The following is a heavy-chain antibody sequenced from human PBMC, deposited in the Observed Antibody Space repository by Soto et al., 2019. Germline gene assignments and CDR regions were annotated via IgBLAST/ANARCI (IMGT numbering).Heavy chain of an antibody. J-gene: IGHJ6*04. V-gene: IGHV1-18*01. CDR1: VISDG. CDR3: ARRGPQYMDV. D-gene: IGHD3-10*01. Sequence: QDQLVQSGAEVKKPGASVKVSCKASVISDGVSWLRQAPGQGLEWLGWIYVNDGNTHYAQKFQGRLTMTADTSTSTAYVELRSLRSDDTAVYYCARRGPQYMDVWGEGTTVTVSS. CDR2: IYVNDGNT.